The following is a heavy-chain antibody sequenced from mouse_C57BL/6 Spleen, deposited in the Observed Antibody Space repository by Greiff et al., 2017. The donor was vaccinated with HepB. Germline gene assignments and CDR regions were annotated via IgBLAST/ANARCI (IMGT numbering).Heavy chain of an antibody. CDR1: GYTFTSYW. CDR2: IHPNSGST. D-gene: IGHD4-1*01. Sequence: VQLKQSGAELVKPGASVKLSCKASGYTFTSYWMHWVKQRPGQGLEWIGMIHPNSGSTNYNEKFKSKATLTVDKSSSTAYMQLSSLTSEDSAVYYCASKLGRAMDYWGQGTSVTVSS. CDR3: ASKLGRAMDY. V-gene: IGHV1-64*01. J-gene: IGHJ4*01.